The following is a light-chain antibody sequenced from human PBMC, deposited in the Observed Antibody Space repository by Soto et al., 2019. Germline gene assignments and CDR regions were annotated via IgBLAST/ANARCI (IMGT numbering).Light chain of an antibody. CDR3: MQAAQTPYT. V-gene: IGKV2-28*01. J-gene: IGKJ2*01. Sequence: EIVMTQSPLSLPATPGEPASISCRSSQSLLNSNGYTYLDWYLQKPGQSPQFLIYLVSNRSSGVPDRFSGSGSGTDFTLNISRVEAEDVGVYFCMQAAQTPYTFGQGTKLEIK. CDR1: QSLLNSNGYTY. CDR2: LVS.